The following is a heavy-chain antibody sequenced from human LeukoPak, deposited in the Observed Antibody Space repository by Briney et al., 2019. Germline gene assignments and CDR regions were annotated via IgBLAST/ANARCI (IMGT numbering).Heavy chain of an antibody. CDR2: INPSGGST. Sequence: ASVKVSCNASGYTFTSYYMHWARQAPGQGLEWMGIINPSGGSTSYAQKFQGRVTMTRDTSTSTVYMELSSLRSEDTAVYYCAKPFRGYGSGSDGNMDVWGKGTTVTVSS. J-gene: IGHJ6*03. D-gene: IGHD3-10*01. CDR3: AKPFRGYGSGSDGNMDV. CDR1: GYTFTSYY. V-gene: IGHV1-46*01.